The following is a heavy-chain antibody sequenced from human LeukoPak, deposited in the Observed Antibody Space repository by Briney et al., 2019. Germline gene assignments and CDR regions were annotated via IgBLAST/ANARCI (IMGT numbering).Heavy chain of an antibody. CDR1: GYTFTGYY. CDR3: AREREYGSGIFDY. V-gene: IGHV1-2*02. J-gene: IGHJ4*02. CDR2: INPNSGGT. Sequence: SVKVSCKASGYTFTGYYMHWVRQAPGQGVEWMGWINPNSGGTNYAQKFQGRVTMTRDTSISTAYMQLNRLGSDDTAVYYCAREREYGSGIFDYWGQGTLVTVSS. D-gene: IGHD3-10*01.